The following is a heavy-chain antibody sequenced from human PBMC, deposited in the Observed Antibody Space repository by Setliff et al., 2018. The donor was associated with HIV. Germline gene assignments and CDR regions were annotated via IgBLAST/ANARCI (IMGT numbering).Heavy chain of an antibody. Sequence: PGGSLRLSCAASDFTVTNAWMNWVRQAPGKGLGWVGRIKSKTDGGTTDYAAPVKGRFTISRDDSKNTVYLQMNSLKTEDTAIYYCAKGVQRLRPYYFDSWGQGTLVTVSS. J-gene: IGHJ4*02. CDR3: AKGVQRLRPYYFDS. V-gene: IGHV3-15*07. CDR2: IKSKTDGGTT. D-gene: IGHD4-17*01. CDR1: DFTVTNAW.